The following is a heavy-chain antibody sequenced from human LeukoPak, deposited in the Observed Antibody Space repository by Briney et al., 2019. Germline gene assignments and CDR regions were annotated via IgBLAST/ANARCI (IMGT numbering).Heavy chain of an antibody. Sequence: PSETLFLTCTVSGGSVISGSYYWNWIRQPPGKGLEWIGYVYYSGSTDYNPSLKSRVTISVDTSKNQFSLKLSSVTAADTAVYYCARGPRRSKTTVTTWCPTEGADPWGQGTRVTVSS. CDR2: VYYSGST. J-gene: IGHJ5*02. V-gene: IGHV4-61*01. D-gene: IGHD4-17*01. CDR1: GGSVISGSYY. CDR3: ARGPRRSKTTVTTWCPTEGADP.